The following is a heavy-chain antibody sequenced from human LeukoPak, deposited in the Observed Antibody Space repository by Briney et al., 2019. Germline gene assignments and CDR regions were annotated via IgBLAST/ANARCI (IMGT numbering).Heavy chain of an antibody. Sequence: SETLSLTCTVSGGSINSYYWSWIRQPAGKGPEWIGRIYSSWNTHYNPPLKSRVTISIDTSKNQFSLKQSSVTAADTAVYYCARVGGSYYTYYYYMDVWGKGTTVTVSS. CDR2: IYSSWNT. J-gene: IGHJ6*03. D-gene: IGHD1-26*01. CDR1: GGSINSYY. CDR3: ARVGGSYYTYYYYMDV. V-gene: IGHV4-4*07.